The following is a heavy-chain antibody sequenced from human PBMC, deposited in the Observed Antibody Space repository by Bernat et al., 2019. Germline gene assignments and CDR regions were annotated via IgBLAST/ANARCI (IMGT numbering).Heavy chain of an antibody. D-gene: IGHD3-22*01. CDR1: GFTFSSYA. CDR2: ISGSGGST. Sequence: EVQLLESGGGLVQPGGSLRLSCAASGFTFSSYAMSWVRQAPGEGLEWVSAISGSGGSTYYADSVKGRFTISRDNSKNTLYLQMNSLRAEDTAVYYCAKDPYYYDSSGQDYWGQGTLVTVSS. V-gene: IGHV3-23*01. J-gene: IGHJ4*02. CDR3: AKDPYYYDSSGQDY.